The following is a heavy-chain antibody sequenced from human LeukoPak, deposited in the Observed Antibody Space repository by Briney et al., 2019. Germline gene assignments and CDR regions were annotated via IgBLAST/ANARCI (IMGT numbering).Heavy chain of an antibody. D-gene: IGHD1-26*01. CDR1: VGSIRGYY. V-gene: IGHV4-59*12. CDR2: IYSSGST. CDR3: ARLRRVGATPFDY. J-gene: IGHJ4*02. Sequence: PSETLSLTCDVSVGSIRGYYWSWIRQSPEKGLEWIGYIYSSGSTNYNPSLKSRVTMSVDTSKNQLSLKVSSVTAADTAVYYCARLRRVGATPFDYWGQGTLVTVSS.